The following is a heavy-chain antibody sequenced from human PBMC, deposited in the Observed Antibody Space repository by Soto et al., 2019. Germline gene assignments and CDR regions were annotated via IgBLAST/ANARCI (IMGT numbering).Heavy chain of an antibody. Sequence: PGGSLRLSCAASGFTFSTYDMHWVRQGTGKGLEWVSGIKTAGDTYYADSVKGRFTISRENAKNSLYLQMNSLRAEDTAVYYCARDRSRSWFDPWGQGTLVTVSS. CDR2: IKTAGDT. D-gene: IGHD3-10*01. V-gene: IGHV3-13*01. J-gene: IGHJ5*02. CDR1: GFTFSTYD. CDR3: ARDRSRSWFDP.